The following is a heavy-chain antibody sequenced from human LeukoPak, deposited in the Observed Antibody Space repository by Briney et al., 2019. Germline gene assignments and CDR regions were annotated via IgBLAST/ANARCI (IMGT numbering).Heavy chain of an antibody. J-gene: IGHJ1*01. CDR2: MNPNSGNT. D-gene: IGHD4-17*01. V-gene: IGHV1-8*01. CDR1: GYTFTSYD. Sequence: GASVKVSRKASGYTFTSYDINWVRQATGQGLEWMGWMNPNSGNTGYAQKFQGRVAMTRDTSINTTYMELSSLRSEDTAVYYCARGGPGGLYGEYVGDQDWGQGTLVTVSS. CDR3: ARGGPGGLYGEYVGDQD.